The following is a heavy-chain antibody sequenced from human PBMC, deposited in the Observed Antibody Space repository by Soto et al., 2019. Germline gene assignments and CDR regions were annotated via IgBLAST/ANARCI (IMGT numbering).Heavy chain of an antibody. V-gene: IGHV4-34*01. CDR2: INHSGST. CDR1: GWSFSGYY. J-gene: IGHJ6*01. Sequence: SETLSLTCAVYGWSFSGYYWSWIHQPPGKGLEWIGEINHSGSTNYNPSLKSRVTISVDTSKNQFSLKLSSVTAADTAVYYCARDILTGYYGLYYYYGMDVWGQGTTVS. D-gene: IGHD3-9*01. CDR3: ARDILTGYYGLYYYYGMDV.